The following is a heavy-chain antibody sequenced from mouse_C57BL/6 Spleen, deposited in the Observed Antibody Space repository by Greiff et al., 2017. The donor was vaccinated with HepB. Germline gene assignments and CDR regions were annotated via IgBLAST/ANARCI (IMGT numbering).Heavy chain of an antibody. CDR3: ARPLITTVVGYFDV. CDR2: INPSNGGT. Sequence: VQLQQSGTELVKPGASVKLSCKASGYTFTSYWMHWVKQRPGQGLEWIGNINPSNGGTNYNEKFKSKATLTVDKSSSTAYMQLSSLTSEDSAVYYCARPLITTVVGYFDVWGTGTTVTVSS. J-gene: IGHJ1*03. CDR1: GYTFTSYW. D-gene: IGHD1-1*01. V-gene: IGHV1-53*01.